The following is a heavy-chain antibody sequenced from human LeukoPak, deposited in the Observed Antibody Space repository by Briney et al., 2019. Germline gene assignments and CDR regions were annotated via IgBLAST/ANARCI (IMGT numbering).Heavy chain of an antibody. D-gene: IGHD4-11*01. Sequence: GSSVKVSCKASGYTFPDNYIHWVRQPPGQGLEWMEWINPDNGDTHHPQNLQDTVTKTRDPSLTTVYMEISSLAPDENALYYLCRDDYSDKAGRFDPWGQGTLVTVSS. V-gene: IGHV1-2*02. J-gene: IGHJ5*02. CDR3: CRDDYSDKAGRFDP. CDR2: INPDNGDT. CDR1: GYTFPDNY.